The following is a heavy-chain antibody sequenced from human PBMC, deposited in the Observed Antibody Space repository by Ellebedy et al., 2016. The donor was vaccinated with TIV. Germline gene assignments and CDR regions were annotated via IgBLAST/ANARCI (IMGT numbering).Heavy chain of an antibody. D-gene: IGHD5-12*01. CDR3: ARVGYSGYDWPY. CDR2: IHYSENT. J-gene: IGHJ4*02. CDR1: GGSISSTRYY. V-gene: IGHV4-39*07. Sequence: MPSETLSLTCTVSGGSISSTRYYWGWIRQPPGKGLEWIGSIHYSENTSYNPSLKSRVTISVDTSKNQFSLKLSTVTAADTAVYYCARVGYSGYDWPYWGQGTLVTVSS.